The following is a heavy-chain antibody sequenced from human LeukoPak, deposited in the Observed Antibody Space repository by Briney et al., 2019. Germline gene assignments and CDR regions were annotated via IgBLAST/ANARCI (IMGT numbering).Heavy chain of an antibody. CDR1: GGSISSGGYY. CDR2: IYHSGST. J-gene: IGHJ4*02. CDR3: ARDVPGGVSLEQWLVRYFDY. Sequence: SQTLSLTCTVSGGSISSGGYYWSWIRQPPGKGLEWIGYIYHSGSTYYNPSLKSRVTISVDRSKNQFSLKLSSVTAADTAVYYCARDVPGGVSLEQWLVRYFDYWGQGTLVTVSS. V-gene: IGHV4-30-2*01. D-gene: IGHD6-19*01.